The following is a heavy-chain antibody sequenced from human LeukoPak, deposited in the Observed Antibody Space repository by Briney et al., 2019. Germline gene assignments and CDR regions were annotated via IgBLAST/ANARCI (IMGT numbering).Heavy chain of an antibody. CDR2: ISWNAGGI. J-gene: IGHJ3*02. CDR1: GFTFDNYA. Sequence: GGSLRLSCAAAGFTFDNYAMHWVRQAPGKGLEWVSRISWNAGGIVYADSVKGRFTISRDNAKNSLYLQMNSLRAEDTALYYCAKCTTFDAFDIWGQGTMVTVSS. D-gene: IGHD2/OR15-2a*01. V-gene: IGHV3-9*01. CDR3: AKCTTFDAFDI.